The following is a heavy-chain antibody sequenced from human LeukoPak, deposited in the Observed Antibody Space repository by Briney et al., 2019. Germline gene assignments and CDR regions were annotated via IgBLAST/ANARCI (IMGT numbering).Heavy chain of an antibody. V-gene: IGHV4-59*01. CDR2: IYYSGST. CDR1: AGSINNYY. CDR3: ARDRVPAATSGEFDY. J-gene: IGHJ4*02. D-gene: IGHD2-2*01. Sequence: PSETLSLTCTVSAGSINNYYWSWIRQPPGKGLEWIGYIYYSGSTNYNPSLKSRVTISVDTSKKQVSLDLSSVTAADTAVYYCARDRVPAATSGEFDYWGQGTLVTVSS.